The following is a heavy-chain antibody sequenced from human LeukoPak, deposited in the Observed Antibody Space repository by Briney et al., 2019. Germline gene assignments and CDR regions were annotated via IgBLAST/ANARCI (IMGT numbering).Heavy chain of an antibody. D-gene: IGHD2-2*01. Sequence: GXSXRLSCXASGFTFSSFDMSWVRQAPGKGLEWVSAISGSGSSTYYADTVKGGVTISRDNSNSTLYLQMKSLRAGDTAVYYCAKDSGPWGYCTTTSCYFAYWGQGALVXV. CDR3: AKDSGPWGYCTTTSCYFAY. V-gene: IGHV3-23*01. J-gene: IGHJ4*02. CDR2: ISGSGSST. CDR1: GFTFSSFD.